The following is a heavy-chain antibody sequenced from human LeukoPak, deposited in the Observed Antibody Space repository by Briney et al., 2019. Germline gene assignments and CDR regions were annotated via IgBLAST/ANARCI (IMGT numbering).Heavy chain of an antibody. CDR1: GFTFSSYA. Sequence: GGSLRLSCAASGFTFSSYAMHWVRQAPGKGLEWVAVISYDGSNKYCADSVKGRFTISRDNSKNTLYLQMNSLRAEDTAVYYCARDWSNYVLDYWGQGTLVTVSS. CDR3: ARDWSNYVLDY. CDR2: ISYDGSNK. D-gene: IGHD4-11*01. J-gene: IGHJ4*02. V-gene: IGHV3-30-3*01.